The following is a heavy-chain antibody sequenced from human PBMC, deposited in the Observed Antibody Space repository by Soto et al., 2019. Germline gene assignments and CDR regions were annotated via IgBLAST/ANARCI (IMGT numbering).Heavy chain of an antibody. CDR2: ISAYNGNT. D-gene: IGHD3-22*01. Sequence: ASVKVSCKASGYTFTSYGISWVRQAPGQGLEWMGWISAYNGNTNYAQKLQGRVTMTTDTSTSTAYMELRSLRSDDTAVYYCARDHYYDSSGYRHYYYYGMDVWGQGTTVTVSS. J-gene: IGHJ6*02. CDR3: ARDHYYDSSGYRHYYYYGMDV. V-gene: IGHV1-18*04. CDR1: GYTFTSYG.